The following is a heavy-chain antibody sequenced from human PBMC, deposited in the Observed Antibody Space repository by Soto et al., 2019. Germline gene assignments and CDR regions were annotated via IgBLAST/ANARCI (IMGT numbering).Heavy chain of an antibody. Sequence: GGSLRLSCAASGFTFSSYAMSWVRQAPGKGLEWVSAISGSGGSTYYADSVKGRFTISRDNSKNTLYLQMNSLRAEDTAVYYCAKALYYYGSGSYGYWGQGTLVTVSS. V-gene: IGHV3-23*01. CDR3: AKALYYYGSGSYGY. D-gene: IGHD3-10*01. CDR1: GFTFSSYA. J-gene: IGHJ4*02. CDR2: ISGSGGST.